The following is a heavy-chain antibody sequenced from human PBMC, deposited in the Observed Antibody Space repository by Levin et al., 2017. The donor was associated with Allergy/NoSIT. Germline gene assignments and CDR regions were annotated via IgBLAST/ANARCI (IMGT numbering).Heavy chain of an antibody. CDR2: ISWNSGII. Sequence: PGESLKISCAASGFTFDDYAMHWVRQAPGKGLEWVSSISWNSGIIGYADSVKGRFTISRDNAKKSLFLQMNSLRPEDTALYYCARNSEYYYYYYMDVWGKGTTVTVSS. V-gene: IGHV3-9*01. J-gene: IGHJ6*03. CDR3: ARNSEYYYYYYMDV. D-gene: IGHD1-14*01. CDR1: GFTFDDYA.